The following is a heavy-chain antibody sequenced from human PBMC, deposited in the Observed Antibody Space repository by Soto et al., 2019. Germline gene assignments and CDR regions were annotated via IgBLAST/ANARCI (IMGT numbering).Heavy chain of an antibody. D-gene: IGHD6-13*01. CDR1: GGSISSYY. CDR3: ARGAAAGVDYGMDV. J-gene: IGHJ6*02. CDR2: IYTSGGT. V-gene: IGHV4-4*07. Sequence: QVQLRESGPALVKSSETLSLTCTVSGGSISSYYWSWIRQPAGKGLEWIGRIYTSGGTNYSPSLKSRVTMSVDTSKKQFSLRLNSVTAADTAVYYCARGAAAGVDYGMDVWGRGTAVTVSS.